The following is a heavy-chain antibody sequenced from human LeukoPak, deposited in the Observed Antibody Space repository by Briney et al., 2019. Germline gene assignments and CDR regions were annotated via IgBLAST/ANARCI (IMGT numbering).Heavy chain of an antibody. CDR2: ISSSSSTI. V-gene: IGHV3-48*04. CDR1: GFTFSSYS. J-gene: IGHJ4*02. Sequence: GGSLRLSCAASGFTFSSYSMNRVRQAPGKGLEWVSYISSSSSTIYYADSVKGRFTISRDNAKNSLYLQMNSLRAEDTAVYYCATGLVLLWFGELLHDYWGQGTLVTVSS. D-gene: IGHD3-10*01. CDR3: ATGLVLLWFGELLHDY.